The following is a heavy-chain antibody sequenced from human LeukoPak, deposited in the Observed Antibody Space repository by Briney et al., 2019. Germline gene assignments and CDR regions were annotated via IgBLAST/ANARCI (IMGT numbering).Heavy chain of an antibody. CDR1: GYTFKNYR. D-gene: IGHD6-19*01. CDR3: ARGFSGGSDWLDP. V-gene: IGHV1-18*01. CDR2: ITAYNGNT. J-gene: IGHJ5*02. Sequence: ASVKVSCKASGYTFKNYRMSWVRQAPGQGLEWMGWITAYNGNTNYAQKFQGRVAMATDTSTSMAYMELRSLRSDDTAVYYCARGFSGGSDWLDPWGQGTLSPSPQ.